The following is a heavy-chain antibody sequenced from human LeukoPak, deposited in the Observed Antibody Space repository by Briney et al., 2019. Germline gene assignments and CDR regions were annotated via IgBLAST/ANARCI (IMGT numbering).Heavy chain of an antibody. CDR2: IYYSGST. CDR1: GGSISSYY. V-gene: IGHV4-59*01. CDR3: AREAYRHYFDY. J-gene: IGHJ4*02. D-gene: IGHD2-2*01. Sequence: SETLSLTCTASGGSISSYYWSWIRQPPGKGLEWIGYIYYSGSTNYNPSLKSRVTISVDTSKNQFSLKLSSVTAADTAVYYCAREAYRHYFDYWGQGTLVTVSS.